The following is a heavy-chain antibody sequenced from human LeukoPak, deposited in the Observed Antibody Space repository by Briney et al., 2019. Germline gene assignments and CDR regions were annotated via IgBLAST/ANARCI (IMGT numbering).Heavy chain of an antibody. CDR1: GFTFSSYG. CDR2: TWYDGSNK. D-gene: IGHD2-2*01. J-gene: IGHJ6*02. CDR3: ARGGHCSTTSCSNYDGMDV. Sequence: GGSLRLSCAASGFTFSSYGMHWVRQAPGKGLEWVAATWYDGSNKYYADSVKGRFAISRDNSKNTLYLQMNSLRAEDTAVYFCARGGHCSTTSCSNYDGMDVWGQGTTLTVSS. V-gene: IGHV3-33*01.